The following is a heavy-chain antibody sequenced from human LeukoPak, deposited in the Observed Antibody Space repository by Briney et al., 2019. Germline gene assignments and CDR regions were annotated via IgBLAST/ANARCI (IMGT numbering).Heavy chain of an antibody. J-gene: IGHJ5*02. CDR3: ARTLQSYGHNYFDP. CDR2: IYPGDSDT. V-gene: IGHV5-51*01. D-gene: IGHD5-18*01. CDR1: GYSFSDYW. Sequence: GESLKISCKGFGYSFSDYWIGWVRQMPGKGLEWVGIIYPGDSDTRYSPSFQGQDTISADKSISTVYLQWSSLKASDTAMYYCARTLQSYGHNYFDPWGQGTLVTVSS.